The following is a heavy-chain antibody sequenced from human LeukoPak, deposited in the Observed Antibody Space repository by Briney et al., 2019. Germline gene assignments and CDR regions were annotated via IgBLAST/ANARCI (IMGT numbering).Heavy chain of an antibody. Sequence: GGSLRLSCAASGFTFSSYWMHWVRQAPGKGLVWVSHVNTDGSTTSYADSVKGRFTISRDNAKNTLYLQMNSLRAEDTALYYCASLLWFGESLPNWFDSWGQGTLVTVSS. CDR2: VNTDGSTT. CDR3: ASLLWFGESLPNWFDS. V-gene: IGHV3-74*01. D-gene: IGHD3-10*01. J-gene: IGHJ5*01. CDR1: GFTFSSYW.